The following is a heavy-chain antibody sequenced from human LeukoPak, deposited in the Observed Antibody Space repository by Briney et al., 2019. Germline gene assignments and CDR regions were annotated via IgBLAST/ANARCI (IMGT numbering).Heavy chain of an antibody. CDR1: GGSFSGYY. Sequence: SETLSLTCAVYGGSFSGYYWSWIRQPPGKGLEWIGEINHSGSTNYNPSLKSRVTISVDTSKNQFSLKLSSVTAADTAVYYCARGDCSSTSCYYGYWGQGTLVTVSS. D-gene: IGHD2-2*01. CDR2: INHSGST. CDR3: ARGDCSSTSCYYGY. J-gene: IGHJ4*02. V-gene: IGHV4-34*01.